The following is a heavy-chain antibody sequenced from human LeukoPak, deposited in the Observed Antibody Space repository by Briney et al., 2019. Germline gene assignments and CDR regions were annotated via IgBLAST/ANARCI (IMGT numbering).Heavy chain of an antibody. V-gene: IGHV3-33*01. D-gene: IGHD4-17*01. CDR3: VRDRTRVTTRNFDY. CDR2: IWYDGSDK. Sequence: GRSLRLSCAASGFTISSYVMHWVRQAPGKGLEWAAYIWYDGSDKYYAGSVKGRFTISRDNSKNTLYLEMISLRAEDTAVYYCVRDRTRVTTRNFDYGGKEPLVTVPS. CDR1: GFTISSYV. J-gene: IGHJ4*02.